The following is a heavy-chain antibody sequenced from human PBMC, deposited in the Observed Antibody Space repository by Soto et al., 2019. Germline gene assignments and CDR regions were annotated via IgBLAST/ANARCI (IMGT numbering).Heavy chain of an antibody. J-gene: IGHJ6*02. CDR3: ARNFYSGYDFYYYYGMDV. V-gene: IGHV6-1*01. CDR2: TYYRSKWYN. D-gene: IGHD5-12*01. CDR1: GDSVSSNSAA. Sequence: SQTLSLTCAISGDSVSSNSAAWNWIRQSPSRGLEWLGRTYYRSKWYNDYAVSVKSRITINPDTSKNQFSLQLNSVTPEDTAVHYCARNFYSGYDFYYYYGMDVWGQGTTVTVSS.